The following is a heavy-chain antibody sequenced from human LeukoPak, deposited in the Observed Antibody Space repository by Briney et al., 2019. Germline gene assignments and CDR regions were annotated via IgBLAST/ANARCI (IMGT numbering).Heavy chain of an antibody. CDR1: GGSISSSSYY. Sequence: KSSETLSLTCTVSGGSISSSSYYWGWIRQPPGKGLEWIGSIYYSGSTYYNPSLKSRVTISVDTSKNQFSLKLSSVTAADTAVYYCATSHDSSGRDHWGQGTLVTVSS. CDR3: ATSHDSSGRDH. CDR2: IYYSGST. D-gene: IGHD3-22*01. V-gene: IGHV4-39*07. J-gene: IGHJ4*02.